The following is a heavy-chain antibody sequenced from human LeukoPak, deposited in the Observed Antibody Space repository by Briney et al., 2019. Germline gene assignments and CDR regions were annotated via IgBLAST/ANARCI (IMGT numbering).Heavy chain of an antibody. CDR2: ISSSSSTI. CDR3: ARDRDYYGSGSTPAY. CDR1: GFTFSSYS. V-gene: IGHV3-48*04. Sequence: PGGSLRLSCAASGFTFSSYSMNWVRQAPGKGLEWVSYISSSSSTIYYADSVKGRFTISRDNAKNSLYLQMNSLRAEDTAVYYCARDRDYYGSGSTPAYWGQGTLVTVSS. D-gene: IGHD3-10*01. J-gene: IGHJ4*02.